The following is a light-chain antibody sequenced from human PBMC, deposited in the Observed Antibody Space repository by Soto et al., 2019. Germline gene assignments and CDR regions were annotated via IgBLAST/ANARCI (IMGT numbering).Light chain of an antibody. CDR3: CSDAGSYTYV. Sequence: QSALTQPRSVSGSPGQSVTISCTGTSSDVGGYNYVSWYQQHQGKAPKLMIYDVSKRPSGVPDRFSGSKSGNTASLTISGLQAEDEADYYCCSDAGSYTYVFGTGTKLTVL. CDR2: DVS. V-gene: IGLV2-11*01. J-gene: IGLJ1*01. CDR1: SSDVGGYNY.